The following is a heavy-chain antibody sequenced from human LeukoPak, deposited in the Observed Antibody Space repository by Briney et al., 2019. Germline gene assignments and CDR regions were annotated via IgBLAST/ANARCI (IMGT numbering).Heavy chain of an antibody. Sequence: PGGSLRLSCAASGFTFSSYAMSWVRQAPGKGLEWVSTISGSGGSTYYADSVKGRFTISRDNSKNTLYLQMNSLRAEDTAVYYCAKVKPMVRGALYYFDYWGQGTLVTVSS. V-gene: IGHV3-23*01. D-gene: IGHD3-10*01. J-gene: IGHJ4*02. CDR1: GFTFSSYA. CDR3: AKVKPMVRGALYYFDY. CDR2: ISGSGGST.